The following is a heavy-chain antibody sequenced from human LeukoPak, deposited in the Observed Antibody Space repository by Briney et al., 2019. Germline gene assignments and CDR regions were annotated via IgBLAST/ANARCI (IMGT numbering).Heavy chain of an antibody. CDR2: ISTSDAT. CDR1: GFTFSSYE. D-gene: IGHD6-19*01. V-gene: IGHV3-48*03. Sequence: GGSLRLSCAASGFTFSSYEMNWVRQAPGKGLEWISYISTSDATMYADSVKGRFTISRDNAKNPLYLQMNSLRAEDTAVYYCARHNGWYDYWGQGTLVTVSS. J-gene: IGHJ4*02. CDR3: ARHNGWYDY.